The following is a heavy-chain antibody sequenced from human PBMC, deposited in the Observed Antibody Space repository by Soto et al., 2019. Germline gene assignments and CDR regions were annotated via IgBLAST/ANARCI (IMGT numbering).Heavy chain of an antibody. CDR3: ARYPTYSYKGPFDY. CDR2: IYYSGST. CDR1: GGSISSSSYY. Sequence: LSLTCTVSGGSISSSSYYWGWIRQPPGKGLEWIGSIYYSGSTYYNPSLKSRVTISVDTSKNQFSLKLSSVTAADTAVYYCARYPTYSYKGPFDYWGPGPLVTVSS. V-gene: IGHV4-39*01. J-gene: IGHJ4*02. D-gene: IGHD2-15*01.